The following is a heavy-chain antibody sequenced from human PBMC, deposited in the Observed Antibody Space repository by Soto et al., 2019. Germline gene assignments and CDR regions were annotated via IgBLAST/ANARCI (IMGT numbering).Heavy chain of an antibody. CDR2: IYINGST. Sequence: PXGSLRLSCSASGFSVSSNYMSWVRQAPGGGLEWVAIIYINGSTDYADSVQGRFSVSRDIYKNTLFLQMNNLRAEDTAVYFCSGDPSGYDEGDWYHGVDVWGQGTTVTVSS. V-gene: IGHV3-53*01. CDR3: SGDPSGYDEGDWYHGVDV. D-gene: IGHD5-12*01. CDR1: GFSVSSNY. J-gene: IGHJ6*02.